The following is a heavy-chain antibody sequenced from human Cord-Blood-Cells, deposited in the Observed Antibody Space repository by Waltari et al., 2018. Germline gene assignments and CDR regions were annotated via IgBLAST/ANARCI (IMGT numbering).Heavy chain of an antibody. Sequence: EVQLVESGGGLVQPGGSLRLSCAASGFTFSSYWMSWVRQAPGRGMGWLAKIKQSGREKYYVDSVRGRFTISRDNAKNSLYLQMNSLRAEDTAVYYCARGADAFDIWGQGTMVTVSS. J-gene: IGHJ3*02. V-gene: IGHV3-7*01. CDR2: IKQSGREK. CDR3: ARGADAFDI. CDR1: GFTFSSYW.